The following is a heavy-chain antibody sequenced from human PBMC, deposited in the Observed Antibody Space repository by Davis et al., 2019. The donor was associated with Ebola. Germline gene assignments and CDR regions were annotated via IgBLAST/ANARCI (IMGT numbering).Heavy chain of an antibody. D-gene: IGHD3-22*01. Sequence: PGGSLRLSCAASGFTFSSYGMHWVRQAPGKGLEWVAVISYDGSNKYYADSVKGRFTISRDNSKNTLYLQMNSLRAEDTAVYYCATYYDSSGYSDYWDQGTLVTVSS. V-gene: IGHV3-30*19. J-gene: IGHJ4*02. CDR3: ATYYDSSGYSDY. CDR2: ISYDGSNK. CDR1: GFTFSSYG.